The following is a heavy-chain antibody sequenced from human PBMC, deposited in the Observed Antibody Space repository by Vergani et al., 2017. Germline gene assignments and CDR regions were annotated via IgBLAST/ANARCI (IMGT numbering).Heavy chain of an antibody. Sequence: EVQLVESGGGLVQPGGSLRLSCAASGFTVRSNYMSWVRQAPGKGLEWVSVIYSGGSTYYADSVKGRFTISRDNSKNTLYLQMNSLRAEDTAVYYCARVVTARSLAPYYYYYYGMDVWGQGTTVTVSS. D-gene: IGHD2-15*01. CDR2: IYSGGST. J-gene: IGHJ6*02. V-gene: IGHV3-66*02. CDR3: ARVVTARSLAPYYYYYYGMDV. CDR1: GFTVRSNY.